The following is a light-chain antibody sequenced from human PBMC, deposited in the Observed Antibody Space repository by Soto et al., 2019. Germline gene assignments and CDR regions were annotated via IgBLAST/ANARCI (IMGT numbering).Light chain of an antibody. CDR2: EVS. CDR3: SSHSSSSTLYV. V-gene: IGLV2-14*01. Sequence: QSALTQPASVSGSPGQSITISCTGTSSDIGDYNYVSWCQQHPGKAPKLIIYEVSYRPPGVSDRFSGSKSDNTASLTISGLQAEDEAHYYCSSHSSSSTLYVFGTGTKVTVL. J-gene: IGLJ1*01. CDR1: SSDIGDYNY.